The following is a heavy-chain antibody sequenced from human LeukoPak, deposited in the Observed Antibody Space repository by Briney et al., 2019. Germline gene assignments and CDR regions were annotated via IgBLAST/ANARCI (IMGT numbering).Heavy chain of an antibody. CDR2: ISSSSSYI. CDR3: ARDSSGWSDWFDP. J-gene: IGHJ5*02. D-gene: IGHD6-19*01. Sequence: ETLSLTCTVSGGSISSSSYYWGWIRQPPGKGLEWVSSISSSSSYIYYADSVKGRFTISRDNAKNSLYLQMNSLRAEDTATYYCARDSSGWSDWFDPWGQGTLVTVSS. V-gene: IGHV3-21*01. CDR1: GGSISSSS.